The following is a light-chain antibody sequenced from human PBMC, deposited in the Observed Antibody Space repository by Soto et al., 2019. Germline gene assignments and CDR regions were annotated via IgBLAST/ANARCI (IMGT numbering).Light chain of an antibody. Sequence: AIRMTQSPSSLSASTGDRVTITCRASQGISSYLAWYQQKPGKAPNLLIYVASSLQSEVPSRFSGSGSGTDFTLTITSLQPDDFATYYCQQYNPYSPWTFGQGTKVDIK. CDR2: VAS. V-gene: IGKV1-8*01. CDR3: QQYNPYSPWT. CDR1: QGISSY. J-gene: IGKJ1*01.